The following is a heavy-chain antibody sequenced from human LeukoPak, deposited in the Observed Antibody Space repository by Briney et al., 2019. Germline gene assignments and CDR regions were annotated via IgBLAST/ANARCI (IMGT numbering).Heavy chain of an antibody. CDR3: ARLGKYGGTYYFDY. CDR1: GFTFSDHY. Sequence: GGSPRLSCAVSGFTFSDHYVDWVRQAPGKGLEWVGRSRNKANGYTTQYAASVKGRFTISRDDSKDSLYLQMNSLKAEDTAVYFCARLGKYGGTYYFDYWGQGTLVTVSS. V-gene: IGHV3-72*01. D-gene: IGHD1-26*01. CDR2: SRNKANGYTT. J-gene: IGHJ4*02.